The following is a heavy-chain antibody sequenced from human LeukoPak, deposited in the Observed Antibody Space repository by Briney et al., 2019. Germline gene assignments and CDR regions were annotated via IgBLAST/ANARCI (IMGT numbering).Heavy chain of an antibody. CDR2: INHSGST. Sequence: PSETLSLTCAVYGGSFSGYYWSWIRQPPGKGLEWIGEINHSGSTNYNPSLKSRVTISVDTSKNQFSLKLSSVTAADTAVYYCARVRIVVVSGPFDIWGQGTMVTVSS. J-gene: IGHJ3*02. CDR1: GGSFSGYY. CDR3: ARVRIVVVSGPFDI. D-gene: IGHD3-22*01. V-gene: IGHV4-34*01.